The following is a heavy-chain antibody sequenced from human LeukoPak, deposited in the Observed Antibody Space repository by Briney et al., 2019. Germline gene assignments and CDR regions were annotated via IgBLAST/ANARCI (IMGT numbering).Heavy chain of an antibody. CDR3: ARDLIGYYSSTTYSATTPGHGFDY. D-gene: IGHD2-2*01. CDR1: GFTFSRYS. J-gene: IGHJ4*02. CDR2: ISSSGSTI. Sequence: PGGSLRLSCAASGFTFSRYSMDWVRQAPGKGLEWVSYISSSGSTIYYADSVEGRFTISRDNAKNSLFLQMNSLRAEDTAVYYCARDLIGYYSSTTYSATTPGHGFDYWGQGTLVTVSS. V-gene: IGHV3-48*04.